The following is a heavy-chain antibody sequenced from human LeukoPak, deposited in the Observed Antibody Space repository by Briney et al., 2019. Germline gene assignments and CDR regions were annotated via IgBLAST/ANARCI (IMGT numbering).Heavy chain of an antibody. CDR3: ARVDPRRYYYDSSGYGYFDY. Sequence: PSETLSLTCAVYGGSFSGYYWSWIRQPPGKGLEWIGEINHSGSTNYNPSLKSRVTISVDTSKNQFSLKLSSVTAADTAVYYCARVDPRRYYYDSSGYGYFDYWGQGTLVTVSS. CDR1: GGSFSGYY. V-gene: IGHV4-34*01. CDR2: INHSGST. D-gene: IGHD3-22*01. J-gene: IGHJ4*02.